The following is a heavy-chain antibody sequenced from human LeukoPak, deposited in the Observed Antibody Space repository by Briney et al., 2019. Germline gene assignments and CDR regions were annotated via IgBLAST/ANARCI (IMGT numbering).Heavy chain of an antibody. Sequence: GGSLRLSCAASGFTFSSYAMPWVRRAPGKGLEWGAVISYDGSNKYYADSVKGRFTISRDNSKNTLYLQMNSLRAEDTAVYYCARDHGSGSYRFYYMDVWGKGTTVTVSS. CDR2: ISYDGSNK. CDR3: ARDHGSGSYRFYYMDV. V-gene: IGHV3-30*04. D-gene: IGHD3-10*01. J-gene: IGHJ6*03. CDR1: GFTFSSYA.